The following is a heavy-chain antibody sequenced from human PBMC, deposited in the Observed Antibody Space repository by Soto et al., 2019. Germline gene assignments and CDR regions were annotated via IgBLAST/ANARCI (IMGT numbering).Heavy chain of an antibody. CDR2: IYHSGST. J-gene: IGHJ6*02. Sequence: QVQLQESGPGLVKPSGTLSLTCAVSGGSISSSNWWSWVRQPPGKGLEWIEEIYHSGSTNYNPSLKSRVTISVDKSKNQFSLKLSSVTTADTAVYYCASVRGGYYYAMDVWGQGTTVTVSS. D-gene: IGHD3-10*02. CDR3: ASVRGGYYYAMDV. CDR1: GGSISSSNW. V-gene: IGHV4-4*02.